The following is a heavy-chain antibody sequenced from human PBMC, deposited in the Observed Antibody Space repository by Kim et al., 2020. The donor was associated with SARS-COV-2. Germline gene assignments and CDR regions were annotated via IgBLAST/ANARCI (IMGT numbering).Heavy chain of an antibody. D-gene: IGHD2-2*01. Sequence: GGSLRLSCAASGFIFSTYAMHWVRQAPGKGPEYVSAISSNGADPYYADSVKGRFTISRDNFKNMLYLQMGSLRAEDMAVYYCAREGRHCSGTACYLFDYWGQGTLGTVSS. V-gene: IGHV3-64*02. CDR3: AREGRHCSGTACYLFDY. J-gene: IGHJ4*02. CDR2: ISSNGADP. CDR1: GFIFSTYA.